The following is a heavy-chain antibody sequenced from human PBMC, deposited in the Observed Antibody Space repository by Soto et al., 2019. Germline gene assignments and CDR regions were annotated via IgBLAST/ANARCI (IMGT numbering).Heavy chain of an antibody. V-gene: IGHV4-4*07. Sequence: ASETLSLTCSVSGDSISGYYCSWIRQPAGKGLEWIGHIYTSGISTYNPSLKSRVTMSVDTSKNQFSLRLSSVTAADTAVYYCARETSTEHVSYYYYGMDVWGQGTTVTVSS. CDR1: GDSISGYY. CDR3: ARETSTEHVSYYYYGMDV. J-gene: IGHJ6*02. CDR2: IYTSGIS.